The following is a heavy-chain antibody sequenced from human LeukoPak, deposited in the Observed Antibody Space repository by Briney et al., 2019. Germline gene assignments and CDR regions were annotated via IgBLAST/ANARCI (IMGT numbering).Heavy chain of an antibody. CDR1: GYTFTGYY. CDR3: ARDWDIAVAFFDC. CDR2: INPKRGGT. Sequence: ASVKVSCKASGYTFTGYYIHWVRQAPGQGLEWMGWINPKRGGTNYAQKFQGRVTMTRDTSISTAYMELSRLRSDDTAVYYCARDWDIAVAFFDCWGQGTLVTVSS. J-gene: IGHJ4*02. D-gene: IGHD6-19*01. V-gene: IGHV1-2*02.